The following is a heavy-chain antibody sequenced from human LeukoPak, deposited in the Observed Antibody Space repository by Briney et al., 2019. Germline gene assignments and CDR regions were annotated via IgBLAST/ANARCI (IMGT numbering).Heavy chain of an antibody. CDR3: AYGGYFFNY. D-gene: IGHD4-17*01. Sequence: PGGSLRLSCAASGFTFNTYSMNWVRQAPGKGLEWVSSISSSSSYIYYADSVKGRFTISRDNAKNSLYLQMNSLRAEDTAVYYCAYGGYFFNYWGQGTLVTVSS. CDR1: GFTFNTYS. CDR2: ISSSSSYI. J-gene: IGHJ4*02. V-gene: IGHV3-21*04.